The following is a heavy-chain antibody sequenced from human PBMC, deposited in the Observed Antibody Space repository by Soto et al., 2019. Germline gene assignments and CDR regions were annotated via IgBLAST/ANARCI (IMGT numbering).Heavy chain of an antibody. J-gene: IGHJ4*02. CDR1: GFSISSGGYY. D-gene: IGHD4-4*01. Sequence: TLSLTCPFSGFSISSGGYYWSWIRQHPGKGLEWIGYIYYSGSTSYNPSLKSRVTISVDTSKSQFSLKLSSVTAADTAVYYCARGVIHWGQGTLVTVSS. CDR3: ARGVIH. CDR2: IYYSGST. V-gene: IGHV4-31*03.